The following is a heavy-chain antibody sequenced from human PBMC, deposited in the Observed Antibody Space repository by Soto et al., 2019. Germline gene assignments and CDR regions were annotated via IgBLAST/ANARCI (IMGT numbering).Heavy chain of an antibody. Sequence: VGSLRLSCAASWFTVSSNYMSWVRQAPGKGLEWVSVIYSGGSTYYADSVKGRFTISRDNSKNTLYLQMNSLRAEDTAVYYCARDHLPVAFDIWGQGTMVTVSS. CDR1: WFTVSSNY. J-gene: IGHJ3*02. CDR2: IYSGGST. CDR3: ARDHLPVAFDI. V-gene: IGHV3-53*01.